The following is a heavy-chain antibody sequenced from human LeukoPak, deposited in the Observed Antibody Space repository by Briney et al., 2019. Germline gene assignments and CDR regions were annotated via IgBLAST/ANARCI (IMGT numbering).Heavy chain of an antibody. Sequence: GGFLRRSCAASGFTFSSYAMSWVRQAPGRGLEWVSAISGSGGSTYYADSVKGRFTISRDNSKNTLYLQMNSLRAEDTAVYYCAKDPGSYGLYYYYYGMDVWDKGTTVTVSS. CDR2: ISGSGGST. J-gene: IGHJ6*04. D-gene: IGHD5-18*01. CDR1: GFTFSSYA. V-gene: IGHV3-23*01. CDR3: AKDPGSYGLYYYYYGMDV.